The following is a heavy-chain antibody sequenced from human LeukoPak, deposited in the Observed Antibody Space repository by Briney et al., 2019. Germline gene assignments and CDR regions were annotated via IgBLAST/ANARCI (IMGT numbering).Heavy chain of an antibody. V-gene: IGHV1-69*06. CDR2: IIPIFGTA. CDR1: GGTFSSYA. D-gene: IGHD6-19*01. CDR3: ASTSRAVYYFDY. J-gene: IGHJ4*02. Sequence: SVKVSCKASGGTFSSYAISWVRQAPGQGLEWMGRIIPIFGTANYAQKFQGRVTITADKSTSIAYMELSSLRSEDTAVYYCASTSRAVYYFDYWGKGTLVTVSS.